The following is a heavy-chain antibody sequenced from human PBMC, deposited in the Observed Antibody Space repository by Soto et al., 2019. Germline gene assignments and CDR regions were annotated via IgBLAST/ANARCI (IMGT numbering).Heavy chain of an antibody. J-gene: IGHJ5*02. CDR1: GFTFTSSA. V-gene: IGHV1-58*01. Sequence: SVKVSCKASGFTFTSSAVQWVRQARGQRLEWIGWIVVGSGNTNYAQKFQERVTITRDMSTSTAYMELSSLRSEDTAVYYCAADPLGDGSGSYPPGWFDPWGQGTLVTVSS. CDR2: IVVGSGNT. CDR3: AADPLGDGSGSYPPGWFDP. D-gene: IGHD3-10*01.